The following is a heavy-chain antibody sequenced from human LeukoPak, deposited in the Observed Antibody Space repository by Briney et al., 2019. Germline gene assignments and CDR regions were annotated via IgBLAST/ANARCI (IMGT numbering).Heavy chain of an antibody. Sequence: GASVKVSCKASGYTFTGYYMHWVRQAPGQGLEWMGWINPNSGNTGYAQKFQGRVTMTRNTSISTAYMELSSLRSEDTAVYYCARVKGMVRGANLFDYWGQGTLVTVSS. CDR3: ARVKGMVRGANLFDY. V-gene: IGHV1-8*02. J-gene: IGHJ4*02. CDR1: GYTFTGYY. D-gene: IGHD3-10*01. CDR2: INPNSGNT.